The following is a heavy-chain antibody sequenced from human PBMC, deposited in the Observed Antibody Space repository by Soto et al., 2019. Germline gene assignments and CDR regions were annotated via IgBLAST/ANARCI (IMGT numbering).Heavy chain of an antibody. D-gene: IGHD4-17*01. CDR2: ISDEGTNK. Sequence: QVQLEESGGGVVQPGRALRLSCTGSGFTFSSYAIQWFRQAPGKGLEWVAAISDEGTNKHTADSVKGRFTISRDNSRNTVYLQVNSLRVEDTAVYYGVRSLTTTVTAMGYWGQGNPVTVSS. J-gene: IGHJ4*02. V-gene: IGHV3-30-3*01. CDR1: GFTFSSYA. CDR3: VRSLTTTVTAMGY.